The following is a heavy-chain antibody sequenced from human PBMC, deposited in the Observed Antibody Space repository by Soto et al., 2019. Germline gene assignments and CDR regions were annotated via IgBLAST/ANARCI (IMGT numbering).Heavy chain of an antibody. CDR2: IYPFGGRV. CDR1: GYAFTDSF. D-gene: IGHD1-1*01. V-gene: IGHV1-46*01. J-gene: IGHJ4*02. CDR3: ARARVGSLNVFDF. Sequence: VHLVQSGAEVTPPGASVKVSCKTSGYAFTDSFLHWLRQAPGHGLEWRGMIYPFGGRVSYAQTLLPTVTITKYTSTSTVYLELYSLTSEHTAIYYCARARVGSLNVFDFWGQGTLVTGSS.